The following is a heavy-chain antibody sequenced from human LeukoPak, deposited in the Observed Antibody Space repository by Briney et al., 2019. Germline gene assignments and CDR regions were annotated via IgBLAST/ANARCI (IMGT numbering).Heavy chain of an antibody. J-gene: IGHJ6*03. CDR2: IYTSGST. CDR1: GGSISSGSYY. D-gene: IGHD2/OR15-2a*01. Sequence: SETLSLTCTVSGGSISSGSYYWSWIRQPAGKGLEWIGRIYTSGSTNYNPSLKSRVTISVDTSTNQFSLKLSSVTAADTAVYYCARTFDYYYYYMDVWGKGTTVTVSS. CDR3: ARTFDYYYYYMDV. V-gene: IGHV4-61*02.